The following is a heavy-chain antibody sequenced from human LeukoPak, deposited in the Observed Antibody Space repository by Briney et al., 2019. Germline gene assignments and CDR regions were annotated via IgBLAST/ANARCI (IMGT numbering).Heavy chain of an antibody. Sequence: GGSLRLSCAASGFTFHSCAMIWVRQAPGKGLEWVSAITGSGGSTYYADSVKGRFTISRDNSKNTLYLQMNSLRAEDTAVYYCAKGGLCSSTSCYLGGVDYWGQGTLVTVSS. V-gene: IGHV3-23*01. J-gene: IGHJ4*02. D-gene: IGHD2-2*01. CDR3: AKGGLCSSTSCYLGGVDY. CDR2: ITGSGGST. CDR1: GFTFHSCA.